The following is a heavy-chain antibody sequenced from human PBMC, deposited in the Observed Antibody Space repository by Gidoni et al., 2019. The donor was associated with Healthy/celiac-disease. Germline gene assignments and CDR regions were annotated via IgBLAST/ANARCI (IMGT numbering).Heavy chain of an antibody. CDR1: GGSISSYY. CDR3: ARDGGYSYGYLYYGMDV. J-gene: IGHJ6*02. V-gene: IGHV4-59*01. D-gene: IGHD5-18*01. CDR2: IYYSGST. Sequence: KPSETLSLTCTVPGGSISSYYWSWIRQPPGKGLEWIGYIYYSGSTNYNPSLKSRVTISVDTSKNQFSLKLSSVTAADTAVYYCARDGGYSYGYLYYGMDVWGQGTTVTVSS.